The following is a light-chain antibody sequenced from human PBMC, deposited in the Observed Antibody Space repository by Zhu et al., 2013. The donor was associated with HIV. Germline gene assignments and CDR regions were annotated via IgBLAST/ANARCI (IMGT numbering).Light chain of an antibody. V-gene: IGKV3-20*01. J-gene: IGKJ4*01. CDR3: QQYGSPLT. Sequence: EIVLTQSPGTLSLSPGERATLSCRASQSVSSSNLVWYQQKPGQAPRLLIYGASRRATGIPDRFSGSGSGTDFTLTISRLEPEDFAVYYCQQYGSPLTFGGGTKVEIK. CDR2: GAS. CDR1: QSVSSSN.